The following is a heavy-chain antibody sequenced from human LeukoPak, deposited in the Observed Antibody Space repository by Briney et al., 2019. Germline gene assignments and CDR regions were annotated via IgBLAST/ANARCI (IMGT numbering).Heavy chain of an antibody. CDR3: ARERWSLYSNDYYYYGLDV. CDR1: GFTFSSYA. Sequence: SGGSLRLSCAASGFTFSSYAMHWVRQAPGKGLEWVAVISYDGNNKYYADSVKGRFTISRDNSKNTLYLQMNSLRAEDTAVYYCARERWSLYSNDYYYYGLDVWGQGTTVTVSS. J-gene: IGHJ6*02. D-gene: IGHD3-3*01. CDR2: ISYDGNNK. V-gene: IGHV3-30-3*01.